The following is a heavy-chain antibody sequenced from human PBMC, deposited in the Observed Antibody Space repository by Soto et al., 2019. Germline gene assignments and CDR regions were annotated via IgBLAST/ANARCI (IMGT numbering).Heavy chain of an antibody. Sequence: PSETLSLTCAVYGGSFSAYYWSWVRQPPGMGLEWIGHIYHSGSTHYNPSLESRVTMSVDRSKNQFSLKLSSVTAADTAVYYCARPIVVAPVYYAIDVWGQGTTVTVSS. V-gene: IGHV4-34*01. CDR3: ARPIVVAPVYYAIDV. CDR1: GGSFSAYY. J-gene: IGHJ6*02. CDR2: IYHSGST. D-gene: IGHD3-22*01.